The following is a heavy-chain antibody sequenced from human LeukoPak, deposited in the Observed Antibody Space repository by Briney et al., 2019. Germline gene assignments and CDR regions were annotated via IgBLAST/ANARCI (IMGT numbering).Heavy chain of an antibody. J-gene: IGHJ4*02. V-gene: IGHV4-59*08. D-gene: IGHD6-13*01. CDR1: GGSISSYY. CDR2: IYYSGGT. CDR3: ARTRTGVYSAAAGIEYYFDY. Sequence: PSETLCLTCTASGGSISSYYWNWIRQPPGKGLEWIGDIYYSGGTNYNPSLRSRVTISVDTSKNQFSLKLSSVTAADTAVYYCARTRTGVYSAAAGIEYYFDYWGQGTLVTVSS.